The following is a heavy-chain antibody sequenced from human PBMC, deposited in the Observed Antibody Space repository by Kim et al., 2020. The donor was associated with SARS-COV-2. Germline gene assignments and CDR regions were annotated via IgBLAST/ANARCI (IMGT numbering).Heavy chain of an antibody. CDR1: GGTFSSYA. V-gene: IGHV1-69*04. CDR2: IIPILGIA. CDR3: ARDPAGVDSSGYYPQGGWFDP. D-gene: IGHD3-22*01. J-gene: IGHJ5*02. Sequence: SVKVSCKASGGTFSSYAISWVRQAPGQGLEWMGRIIPILGIANYAQKFQGRVTITADKSTSTAYMELSSLRSEDTAVYYCARDPAGVDSSGYYPQGGWFDPWGQGTLVTVSS.